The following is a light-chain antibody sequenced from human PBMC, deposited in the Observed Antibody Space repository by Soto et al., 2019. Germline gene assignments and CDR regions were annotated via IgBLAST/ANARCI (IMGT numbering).Light chain of an antibody. J-gene: IGLJ2*01. CDR3: SSYTSSTTLDVV. Sequence: QSVLTQPASVSGSPGQSITISCTGTSSYVGGHNYVSWYQQHPGTAPKLMIYEVTNRPSGVSNRFSGSKSGNTASLTISGLQAEDEADYYCSSYTSSTTLDVVFGGGTKLTVL. CDR1: SSYVGGHNY. V-gene: IGLV2-14*01. CDR2: EVT.